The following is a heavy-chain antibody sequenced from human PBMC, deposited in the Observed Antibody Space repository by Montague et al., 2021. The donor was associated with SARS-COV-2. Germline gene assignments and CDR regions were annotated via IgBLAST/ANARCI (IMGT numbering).Heavy chain of an antibody. CDR2: INHSGSS. Sequence: SETLSLTCAVYGGSFNDYYWTWIRQPPAKGLEWMGEINHSGSSNYYQSPKKRGSISVDKSKYKNSLKLTSVTAADAATYYCSRGQVTIFSVLSMLPAAGAIDVWGQGTTVTVSS. CDR3: SRGQVTIFSVLSMLPAAGAIDV. D-gene: IGHD3-3*01. J-gene: IGHJ3*01. V-gene: IGHV4-34*01. CDR1: GGSFNDYY.